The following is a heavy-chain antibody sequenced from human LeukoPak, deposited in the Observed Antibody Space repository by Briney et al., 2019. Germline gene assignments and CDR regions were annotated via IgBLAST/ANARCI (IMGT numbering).Heavy chain of an antibody. CDR3: ARDGDSVYDSFFYY. V-gene: IGHV3-7*03. D-gene: IGHD5/OR15-5a*01. CDR2: IKQDGSEK. CDR1: GLTLSSYW. Sequence: GESLTLSCAASGLTLSSYWMSWVRQPPGKGLEWVANIKQDGSEKYYVDSVKGRFSITRDNAKNSLYLQMNSLRAEDTAVYYCARDGDSVYDSFFYYWGQGTLVTVSS. J-gene: IGHJ4*02.